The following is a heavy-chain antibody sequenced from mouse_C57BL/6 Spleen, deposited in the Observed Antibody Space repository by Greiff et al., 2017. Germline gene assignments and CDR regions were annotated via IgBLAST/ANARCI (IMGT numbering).Heavy chain of an antibody. D-gene: IGHD1-1*01. CDR1: GYTFTSYW. V-gene: IGHV1-64*01. CDR3: ARGGVTTVDYYYAMDY. Sequence: VQLQQSGAELVKPGASVKLSCKASGYTFTSYWMHWVKQRPGQGLEWIGMIHPNSGSTNYNEKFKSKATLTVDKSSSTAYMQLSSLTSEDSAVYYCARGGVTTVDYYYAMDYWGQGTSVTVSS. CDR2: IHPNSGST. J-gene: IGHJ4*01.